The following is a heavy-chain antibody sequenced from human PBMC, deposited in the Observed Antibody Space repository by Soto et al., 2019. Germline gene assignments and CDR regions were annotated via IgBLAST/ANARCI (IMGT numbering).Heavy chain of an antibody. V-gene: IGHV4-34*01. D-gene: IGHD2-15*01. CDR1: GGSFSGYY. CDR2: INHSGST. J-gene: IGHJ5*02. CDR3: AREVEVVVVAATPYWFDP. Sequence: QVQLQQWGAGLLKPSETLSLTCAVYGGSFSGYYWSWIRQPPGKGLEWIGEINHSGSTNYNPSLKSRVTILVDTSKNQFSLKLSSVTAADTAVYYCAREVEVVVVAATPYWFDPWGQGTLVTVSS.